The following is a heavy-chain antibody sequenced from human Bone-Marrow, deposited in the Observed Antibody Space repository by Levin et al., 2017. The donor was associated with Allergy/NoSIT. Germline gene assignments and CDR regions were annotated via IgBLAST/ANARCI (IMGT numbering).Heavy chain of an antibody. Sequence: GESLKISCRASELTFNNDWMTWVRQAPGRGLEWVANIKQHGSEKHYVDSVKGRFTISIDHAPNSVSLQMNSLRVEDPGLYYWARGYEREASSQTWFDFWGQGTLVAVSS. D-gene: IGHD2-15*01. CDR3: ARGYEREASSQTWFDF. CDR2: IKQHGSEK. CDR1: ELTFNNDW. J-gene: IGHJ5*01. V-gene: IGHV3-7*01.